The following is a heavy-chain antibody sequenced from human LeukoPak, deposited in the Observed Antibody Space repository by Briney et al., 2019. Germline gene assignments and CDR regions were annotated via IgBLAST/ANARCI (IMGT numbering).Heavy chain of an antibody. V-gene: IGHV3-64*01. Sequence: PGGSLRLSCAASGFTFSSYAMHWVRQAPGKGLEYVSAISSNGGSTYYANSVKGRFTISRDNSKNTLYLQMGSLRAEDMAVYYCARELYGYYMDVWGKGTTVTVSS. CDR3: ARELYGYYMDV. J-gene: IGHJ6*03. CDR1: GFTFSSYA. D-gene: IGHD2-2*02. CDR2: ISSNGGST.